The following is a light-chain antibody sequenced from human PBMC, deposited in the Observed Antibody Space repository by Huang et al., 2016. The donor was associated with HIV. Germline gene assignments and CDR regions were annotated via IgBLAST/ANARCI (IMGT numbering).Light chain of an antibody. Sequence: EVVMTQSPATLSVSLGETATLSCRASQSVSRNLAWYQQKPGQAPRLLIYGASTRATGIPASFSGSGSGTEFTLTISSLQSEDFAVYYCQQYNKWPPGLFSFGPGTKVDIK. CDR2: GAS. CDR1: QSVSRN. V-gene: IGKV3-15*01. J-gene: IGKJ3*01. CDR3: QQYNKWPPGLFS.